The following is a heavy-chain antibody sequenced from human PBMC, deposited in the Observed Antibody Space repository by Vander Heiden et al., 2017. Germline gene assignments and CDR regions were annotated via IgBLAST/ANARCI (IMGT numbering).Heavy chain of an antibody. V-gene: IGHV2-26*01. CDR2: IFSNDEK. CDR3: ARIRALEDYDILTGYYDY. J-gene: IGHJ4*02. D-gene: IGHD3-9*01. Sequence: QVTLKESGPVLVKPTETLTLTCTVSGFSRSNARMGVSWIRQPPGKALEWLAHIFSNDEKSYSTSLKSRLTISKDTSKSQVVRTMTNMDTVETATYYCARIRALEDYDILTGYYDYWGQGTLVTVSS. CDR1: GFSRSNARMG.